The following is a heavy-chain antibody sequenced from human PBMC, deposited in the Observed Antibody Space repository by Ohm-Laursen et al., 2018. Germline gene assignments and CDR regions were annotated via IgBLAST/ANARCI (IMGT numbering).Heavy chain of an antibody. CDR3: ARHSGAVGAAN. J-gene: IGHJ4*02. CDR1: GASINSYY. Sequence: SDTLSLTCTVSGASINSYYWSWIRQPPGKGLEWIGYIFYSGTTNYNPSLESRVTISVDRPNKQFSLKLSPVTAADTAVYYCARHSGAVGAANWGQGTLVTVSS. D-gene: IGHD1-26*01. CDR2: IFYSGTT. V-gene: IGHV4-59*07.